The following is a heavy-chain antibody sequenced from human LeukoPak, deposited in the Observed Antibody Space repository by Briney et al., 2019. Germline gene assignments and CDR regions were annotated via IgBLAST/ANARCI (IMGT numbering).Heavy chain of an antibody. CDR1: GFTFSSYS. CDR2: ISSSSSYI. J-gene: IGHJ5*02. CDR3: ARDVGPIAAAGSWFDP. D-gene: IGHD6-13*01. Sequence: GGSLRLSCAASGFTFSSYSMNWVRQAPGKGLEWVSSISSSSSYIYYADSVKGRFTISRDNAKNSLYLQMNSLRAEDTAVYYCARDVGPIAAAGSWFDPWGQGTLVTVSS. V-gene: IGHV3-21*01.